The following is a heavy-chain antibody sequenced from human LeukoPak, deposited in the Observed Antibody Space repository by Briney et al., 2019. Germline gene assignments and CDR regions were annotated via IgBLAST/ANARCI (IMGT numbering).Heavy chain of an antibody. D-gene: IGHD6-13*01. V-gene: IGHV1-69*13. Sequence: GASVKVSCKASGFMFSNYGIIWVRQAPGQGLEWMGGIIPIFGTANYAQKFQGRVTITADESTSTAYMELSSLRSEDTAVYYCARSTQHSSSWSTIRSSFDPWGQGTLVTVSS. J-gene: IGHJ5*02. CDR3: ARSTQHSSSWSTIRSSFDP. CDR2: IIPIFGTA. CDR1: GFMFSNYG.